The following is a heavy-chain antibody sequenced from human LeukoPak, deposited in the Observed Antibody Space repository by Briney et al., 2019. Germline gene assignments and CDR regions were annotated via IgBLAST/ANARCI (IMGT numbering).Heavy chain of an antibody. J-gene: IGHJ5*02. CDR1: GYTFTGYY. CDR3: AREVTMIVVAPEGFDP. V-gene: IGHV1-2*02. Sequence: ASVKVSCKASGYTFTGYYMNWVRQAPGQGLEWMGWINPNSGGTNYAQKFQGRVTMTRDTSISTAYMELSRLRSDDTAVYYCAREVTMIVVAPEGFDPWGQGTLVTVSS. D-gene: IGHD3-22*01. CDR2: INPNSGGT.